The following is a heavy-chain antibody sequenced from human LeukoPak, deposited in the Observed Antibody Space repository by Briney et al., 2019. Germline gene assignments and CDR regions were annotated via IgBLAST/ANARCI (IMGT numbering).Heavy chain of an antibody. D-gene: IGHD6-19*01. CDR3: ARGPFAGYSSGWYRV. Sequence: PSETLSLTCAVYGGSFSSYYWSWIRQPPGKGLEWIGEINHSGSTNYNPSLKSRVTISVDTSKNQFSLKLSSVTAADTAVYYCARGPFAGYSSGWYRVWGQGTLVTVSS. J-gene: IGHJ4*02. V-gene: IGHV4-34*01. CDR1: GGSFSSYY. CDR2: INHSGST.